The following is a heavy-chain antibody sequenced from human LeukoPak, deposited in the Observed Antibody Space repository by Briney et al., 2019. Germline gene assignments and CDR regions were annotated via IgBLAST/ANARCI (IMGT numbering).Heavy chain of an antibody. V-gene: IGHV3-33*08. CDR1: GFTFSSYA. CDR2: IWYDGSNK. Sequence: GGSLRLSCAASGFTFSSYAMSWVRQAPGKGLEWVALIWYDGSNKYYADSVKGRFTISRDNSKNTLYLQMNSLRAEDTAVYYCATLRGGDRSSWYSDYWGQGTLVTVSS. D-gene: IGHD6-13*01. CDR3: ATLRGGDRSSWYSDY. J-gene: IGHJ4*02.